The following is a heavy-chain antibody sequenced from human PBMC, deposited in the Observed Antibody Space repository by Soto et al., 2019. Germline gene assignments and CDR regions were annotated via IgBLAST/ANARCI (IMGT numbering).Heavy chain of an antibody. CDR1: GFIFRSYG. J-gene: IGHJ6*03. CDR3: ARAVPAADPFYYYYYYMDV. D-gene: IGHD2-2*01. Sequence: LRLSCAASGFIFRSYGMHWVRQPPGKGLEWVAIIWYDGTNKYYGDSVKGRFTISRDNSKNTLYLQLNSLRAEDTAVYYCARAVPAADPFYYYYYYMDVWGKGTTVTVSS. V-gene: IGHV3-33*01. CDR2: IWYDGTNK.